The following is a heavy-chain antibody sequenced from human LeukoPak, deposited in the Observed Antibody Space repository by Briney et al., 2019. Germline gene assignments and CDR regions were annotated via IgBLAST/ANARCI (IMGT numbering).Heavy chain of an antibody. CDR3: ARPSGAKDYYYMDV. CDR1: GGTFSSYS. V-gene: IGHV1-69*05. J-gene: IGHJ6*03. Sequence: ASVKVSCKASGGTFSSYSISWVRQAPGQGLEWMGGIIPIFGTANYAQKFQGRVTITTDESTSTAYMELSSLRSEDTAVYYCARPSGAKDYYYMDVWGKGTTVTVSS. D-gene: IGHD2-15*01. CDR2: IIPIFGTA.